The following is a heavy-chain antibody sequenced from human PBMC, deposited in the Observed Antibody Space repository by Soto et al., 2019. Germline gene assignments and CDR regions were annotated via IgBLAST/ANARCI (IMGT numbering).Heavy chain of an antibody. Sequence: PGGSLRLSCAASGFTFSSYGMHWVRQAPGKGLEWVAVIWYDGSNKYYADSVKGRFTISRDNSKNTLYLQMNSLRAEDTAVYYCARDPHYDSSGSLGGGIDPWGQGTLVTVSS. CDR2: IWYDGSNK. CDR3: ARDPHYDSSGSLGGGIDP. V-gene: IGHV3-33*01. CDR1: GFTFSSYG. D-gene: IGHD3-22*01. J-gene: IGHJ5*02.